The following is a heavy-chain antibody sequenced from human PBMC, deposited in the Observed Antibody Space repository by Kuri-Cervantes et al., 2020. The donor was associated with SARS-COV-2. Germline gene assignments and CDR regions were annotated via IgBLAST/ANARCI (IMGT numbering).Heavy chain of an antibody. CDR2: ISGSGGST. CDR1: GLTFSSYA. Sequence: LSLTCAASGLTFSSYAMSWVRQAPGKGLEWVSAISGSGGSTYYADSVKGRFTISRDNSKNTLYLQMNSLRAEDTAVYYCAKALPGVTIFGVVIMSEGENYYYGMDVWGQGTTVTVSS. D-gene: IGHD3-3*01. V-gene: IGHV3-23*01. CDR3: AKALPGVTIFGVVIMSEGENYYYGMDV. J-gene: IGHJ6*02.